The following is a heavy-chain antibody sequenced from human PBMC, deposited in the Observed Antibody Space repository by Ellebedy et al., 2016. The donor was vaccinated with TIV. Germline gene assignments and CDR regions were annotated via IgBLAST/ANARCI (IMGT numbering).Heavy chain of an antibody. V-gene: IGHV3-21*01. Sequence: PGGSLRLSCAASGFTFTGYWMSWVRQAPGKGLEWVSSISPSSRYIYYAGSLKGRFTISRDNAKNSLFLQMNSLRGEETAVYYCASGGLSRFSQHWGQGTLVTVSS. J-gene: IGHJ1*01. CDR3: ASGGLSRFSQH. CDR1: GFTFTGYW. D-gene: IGHD3-3*01. CDR2: ISPSSRYI.